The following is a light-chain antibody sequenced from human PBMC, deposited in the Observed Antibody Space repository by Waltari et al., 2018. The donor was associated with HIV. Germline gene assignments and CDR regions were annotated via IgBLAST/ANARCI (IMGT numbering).Light chain of an antibody. Sequence: QSALTQPPSASGSPGQSVTFSCTGTSRDVGAYNFVPWYQQHPGQAPKLIIYGVNQRPSGVPDRFSGSKSGNTASLTVSGLQADDEADYYCSSYAGPNHLLFGGGTRLTVL. CDR2: GVN. CDR3: SSYAGPNHLL. V-gene: IGLV2-8*01. J-gene: IGLJ2*01. CDR1: SRDVGAYNF.